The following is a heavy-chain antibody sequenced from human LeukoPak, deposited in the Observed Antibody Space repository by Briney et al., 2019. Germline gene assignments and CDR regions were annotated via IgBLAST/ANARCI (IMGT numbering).Heavy chain of an antibody. D-gene: IGHD6-19*01. V-gene: IGHV4-34*01. CDR2: INHSGNT. CDR1: GGSFSGYY. Sequence: PSETLSLTCAVYGGSFSGYYWSWIRQPPGKGLEWIGEINHSGNTNYNPSLKSRVTISVDTSKNQFSLKLSSVTAADTAVYYCATVSRANQWLLTEWGQGTLVTVSS. CDR3: ATVSRANQWLLTE. J-gene: IGHJ4*02.